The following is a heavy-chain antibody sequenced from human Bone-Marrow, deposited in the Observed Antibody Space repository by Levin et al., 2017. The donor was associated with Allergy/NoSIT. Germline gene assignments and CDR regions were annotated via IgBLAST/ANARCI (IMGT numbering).Heavy chain of an antibody. J-gene: IGHJ3*02. CDR3: ARHIYCSGGSCYSCAFDI. Sequence: KVGESLKISCKGSGYSFTSYWIGWVRQMPGKGLEWMGIIYPGDSDTRYSPSFQGQVTISADKSISTAYLQWSSLKASDTAMYYCARHIYCSGGSCYSCAFDIWGQGTMVTVSS. CDR2: IYPGDSDT. D-gene: IGHD2-15*01. V-gene: IGHV5-51*01. CDR1: GYSFTSYW.